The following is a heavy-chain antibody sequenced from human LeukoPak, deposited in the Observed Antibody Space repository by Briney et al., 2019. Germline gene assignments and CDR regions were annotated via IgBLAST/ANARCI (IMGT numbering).Heavy chain of an antibody. CDR1: GFTFSSYA. CDR2: ISGSGGST. D-gene: IGHD2-2*03. CDR3: AKGLGYAARNSAFDY. J-gene: IGHJ4*02. V-gene: IGHV3-23*01. Sequence: GRSLRLSCAASGFTFSSYAMSWVRQAPGKGLEWVSAISGSGGSTYYADSVKGRFTISRDNSKNTLYLQMNSLRAEDTAVYYCAKGLGYAARNSAFDYWGQGTLVTVSS.